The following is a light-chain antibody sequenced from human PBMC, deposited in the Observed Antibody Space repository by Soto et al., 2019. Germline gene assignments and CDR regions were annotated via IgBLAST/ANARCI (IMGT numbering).Light chain of an antibody. V-gene: IGLV1-44*01. CDR2: SND. J-gene: IGLJ2*01. CDR3: AVWEDSLDGVV. Sequence: QSVLTQPPSASGTPGQSVTISCSGSSSNIGDNTVNWYQQLPGTAPKLLIYSNDQRSSGVPDRFSGSKSGTSASLAISGLRSEDEADYYGAVWEDSLDGVVFGGGTKLT. CDR1: SSNIGDNT.